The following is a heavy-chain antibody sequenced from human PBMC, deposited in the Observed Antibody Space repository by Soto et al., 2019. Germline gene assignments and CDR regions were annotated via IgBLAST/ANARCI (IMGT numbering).Heavy chain of an antibody. CDR2: IKPDESEK. J-gene: IGHJ5*02. CDR1: GFTFSDSW. CDR3: VRGGSNYAS. V-gene: IGHV3-7*01. D-gene: IGHD4-4*01. Sequence: EVQLVESGGGLVQPGGSLRLSCTASGFTFSDSWMTWVRQAPGKGLEWVARIKPDESEKKYADSVKGRFSISRDNAKNSMYLPMASLRGEDTAVYYCVRGGSNYASWGQGTLVTVSS.